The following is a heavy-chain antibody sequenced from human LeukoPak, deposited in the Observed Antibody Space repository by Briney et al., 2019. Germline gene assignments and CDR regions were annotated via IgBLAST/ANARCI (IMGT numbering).Heavy chain of an antibody. J-gene: IGHJ4*02. D-gene: IGHD3-10*01. V-gene: IGHV4-59*08. CDR2: IYYSGST. Sequence: SETLSLTCAVSGGSISSYYWSWIRQPPGKGLEWIGYIYYSGSTNYNPSLKSRVTISVDTSKNQFSLKLSSVTAADTAVYYCARYIWFGEYYYFDYWGQGTLVTVSS. CDR1: GGSISSYY. CDR3: ARYIWFGEYYYFDY.